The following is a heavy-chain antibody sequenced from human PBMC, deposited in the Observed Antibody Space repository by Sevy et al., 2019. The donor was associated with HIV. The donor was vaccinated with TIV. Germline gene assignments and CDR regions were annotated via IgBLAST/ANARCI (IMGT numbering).Heavy chain of an antibody. J-gene: IGHJ6*02. CDR2: IWHDGKNK. CDR3: ASDQGKDAPMDV. D-gene: IGHD6-13*01. Sequence: GESLKISCVASGFTFRNYGMHWVRQAPGKGLEWVAVIWHDGKNKNYAESVKGGFTIFRDNSKNTLYLEMNSLRVEDTAVFYCASDQGKDAPMDVWGQGTTVTVSS. V-gene: IGHV3-33*01. CDR1: GFTFRNYG.